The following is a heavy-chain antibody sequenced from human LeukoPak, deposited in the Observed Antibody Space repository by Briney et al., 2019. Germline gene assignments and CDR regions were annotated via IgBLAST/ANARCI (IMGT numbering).Heavy chain of an antibody. D-gene: IGHD5-12*01. CDR2: ISPVKNTI. J-gene: IGHJ6*02. V-gene: IGHV3-48*04. CDR1: GFTFSSYS. Sequence: GGSLRLSCAASGFTFSSYSMNWVRQTPGKGLEWISYISPVKNTIYYADSVKGRFTISRDNAKNSLYLQMNSLRAEDTALYYCAKDISFGSGYDSRYYYYYYGMDVWGQGTTVTVSS. CDR3: AKDISFGSGYDSRYYYYYYGMDV.